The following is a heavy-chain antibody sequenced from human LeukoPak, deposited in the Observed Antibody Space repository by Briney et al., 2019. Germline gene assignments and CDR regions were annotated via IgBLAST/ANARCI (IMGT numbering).Heavy chain of an antibody. V-gene: IGHV4-59*01. CDR1: GGSISSYY. CDR3: AREGITMIDPGMDV. Sequence: PSETLSLTCTVSGGSISSYYWSWIRQPPGKGLEWIGYIYYSGSTNYNPSLKSRVTISVDTSKNQFSLKLSSVTAADTAVYYCAREGITMIDPGMDVWGKGTTVTVSS. D-gene: IGHD3-22*01. CDR2: IYYSGST. J-gene: IGHJ6*04.